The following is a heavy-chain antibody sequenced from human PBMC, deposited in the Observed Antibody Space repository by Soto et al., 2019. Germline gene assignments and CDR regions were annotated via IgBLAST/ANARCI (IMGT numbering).Heavy chain of an antibody. Sequence: QVQLVESGGGVVQPGRSLRLSCAASGFTFSSYGMHWVRQAPGKGLEWVAVISYDGSNKYYADSVKGRFTISRDNSKNTLYLQMNSLRAEDTAVYYCAKSDYYDSSGYPIIDSWGQGTLVTVSS. CDR1: GFTFSSYG. CDR2: ISYDGSNK. V-gene: IGHV3-30*18. J-gene: IGHJ4*02. D-gene: IGHD3-22*01. CDR3: AKSDYYDSSGYPIIDS.